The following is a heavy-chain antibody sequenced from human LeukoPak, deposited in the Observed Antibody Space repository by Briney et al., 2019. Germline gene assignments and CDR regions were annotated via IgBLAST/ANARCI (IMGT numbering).Heavy chain of an antibody. Sequence: PSETLSLTCIVSGGSISSYYWSWIRQPPGKGLEWIGYIYSSGSTNSNPSLKSRVTISVDTSKSQFSLKMTSVTAADTAVYYCARQGSGGRAFDIWGQGTVVTVSS. D-gene: IGHD1-26*01. CDR3: ARQGSGGRAFDI. CDR2: IYSSGST. CDR1: GGSISSYY. J-gene: IGHJ3*02. V-gene: IGHV4-59*08.